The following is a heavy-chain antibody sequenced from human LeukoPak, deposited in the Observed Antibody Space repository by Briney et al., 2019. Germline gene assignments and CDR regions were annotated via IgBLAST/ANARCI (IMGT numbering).Heavy chain of an antibody. CDR2: INSDGSST. J-gene: IGHJ4*02. Sequence: GGSPRLSCAASGFTFSSYWMHWVRQAPGKGLVWVSRINSDGSSTSYADSVKGRFTISRDNAKNTLYLQMNSLRAEDTAVYYCARAYCGGDCYPDYWGQGTPVTVSS. CDR1: GFTFSSYW. CDR3: ARAYCGGDCYPDY. D-gene: IGHD2-21*02. V-gene: IGHV3-74*01.